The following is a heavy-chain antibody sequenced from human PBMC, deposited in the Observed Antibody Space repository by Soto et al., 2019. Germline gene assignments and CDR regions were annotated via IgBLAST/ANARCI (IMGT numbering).Heavy chain of an antibody. CDR1: GFRFEQYV. D-gene: IGHD3-10*01. CDR2: VSPTGDTV. J-gene: IGHJ6*02. Sequence: VQVVASGGGLVQPGRSLRLSCAVSGFRFEQYVMHWVRQAPGKGLECVSTVSPTGDTVAYADSVEGRFTVSRDDATNSMHLQMNSLRDGDTAVYYCARAVTWGLDVWGQGTTVSISS. V-gene: IGHV3-9*01. CDR3: ARAVTWGLDV.